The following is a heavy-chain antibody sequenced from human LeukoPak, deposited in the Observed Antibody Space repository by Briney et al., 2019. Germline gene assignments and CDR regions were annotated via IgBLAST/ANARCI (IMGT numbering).Heavy chain of an antibody. CDR1: GDSIGGYY. CDR3: ARLTTAGYLNH. D-gene: IGHD6-19*01. CDR2: IYYSGRT. J-gene: IGHJ4*02. Sequence: SETLSLTCTVSGDSIGGYYRSWIRQPPGKGLEWIAYIYYSGRTNSNPSLKSRVTISLDTSKNQFSLKLSSVTAADTAVYYCARLTTAGYLNHWGQGTLVTVSS. V-gene: IGHV4-59*08.